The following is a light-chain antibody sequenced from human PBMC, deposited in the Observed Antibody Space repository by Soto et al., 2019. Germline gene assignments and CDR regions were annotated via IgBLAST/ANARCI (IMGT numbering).Light chain of an antibody. CDR1: QSISSW. CDR2: KAS. CDR3: QQYKSYPWT. V-gene: IGKV1-5*03. J-gene: IGKJ1*01. Sequence: DIQMTQSPSTLSASVGDRVTITCRASQSISSWLAWYQQKPGKAPKLLIYKASTLQTGVPSRFSGSGSGTEFTLTISSLQPDDFATYYCQQYKSYPWTFGQGTRWIS.